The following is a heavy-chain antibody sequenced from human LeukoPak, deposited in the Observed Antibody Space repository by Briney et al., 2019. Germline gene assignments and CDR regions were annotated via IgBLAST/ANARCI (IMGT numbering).Heavy chain of an antibody. CDR2: INHSGST. D-gene: IGHD1-14*01. Sequence: SETLSLTCTVYGGSFSGYYWSWIRQPPGKGLEWIGEINHSGSTNYNPSLKSRVTISVDTSKNQFSLKLSSVTAADTAVYYCARFASAGSPDDYWGQGTLVTVSS. CDR3: ARFASAGSPDDY. CDR1: GGSFSGYY. J-gene: IGHJ4*02. V-gene: IGHV4-34*01.